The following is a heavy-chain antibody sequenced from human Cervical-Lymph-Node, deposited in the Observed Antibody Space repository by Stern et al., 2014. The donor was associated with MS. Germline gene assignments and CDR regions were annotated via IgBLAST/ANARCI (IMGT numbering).Heavy chain of an antibody. CDR3: VYAPHGDFLEDAFDI. J-gene: IGHJ3*02. V-gene: IGHV2-5*02. CDR2: IYWDGDK. CDR1: GFSLRTNGVA. D-gene: IGHD4-17*01. Sequence: QVTLKESGPTLVQPTETLRLTCTFSGFSLRTNGVAWGWIRQTPGQALSFLAFIYWDGDKRYNPSLKRRLTITTDTSKRQVVLKMTSLDPVDTATYYCVYAPHGDFLEDAFDIWGQGTMVTISS.